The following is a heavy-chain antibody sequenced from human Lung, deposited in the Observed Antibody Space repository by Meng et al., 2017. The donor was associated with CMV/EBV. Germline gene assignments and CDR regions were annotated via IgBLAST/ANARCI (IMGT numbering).Heavy chain of an antibody. D-gene: IGHD3-10*01. Sequence: SETLSLXCTVSGGSISSSNYFWGWIRQPPGKGLEWIGIIYYTGSTYYNPSLEGRVTISVDTSKNQFSLRLTSVTAADTAVYFCASLWFEYEDPVYYFDYWGQGXLVTVSS. J-gene: IGHJ4*02. V-gene: IGHV4-39*07. CDR1: GGSISSSNYF. CDR2: IYYTGST. CDR3: ASLWFEYEDPVYYFDY.